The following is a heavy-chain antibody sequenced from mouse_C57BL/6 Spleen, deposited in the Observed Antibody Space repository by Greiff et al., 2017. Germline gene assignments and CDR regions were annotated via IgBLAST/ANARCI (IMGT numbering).Heavy chain of an antibody. V-gene: IGHV1-62-2*01. CDR1: GYTFTEYT. CDR3: ARHEAYYSKRDYYAMDY. Sequence: QVQLKESGAELVKPGASVKLSCKASGYTFTEYTIHWVKQRSGQGLEWIGWFYPGSGSIKYNEKFKDKATLTADKSSSTVYMELSRLTSEDSAVYFCARHEAYYSKRDYYAMDYWGQGTSVTVSS. D-gene: IGHD2-5*01. J-gene: IGHJ4*01. CDR2: FYPGSGSI.